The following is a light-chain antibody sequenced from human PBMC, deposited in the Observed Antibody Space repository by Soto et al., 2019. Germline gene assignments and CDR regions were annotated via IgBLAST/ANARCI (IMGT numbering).Light chain of an antibody. CDR3: QQSYSTPYT. J-gene: IGKJ2*01. Sequence: DIQMTQSPSSLSASVGDRVTITCRASQSISSYLNWYQQKPGKAPKLLIYAASSSQSGVPSRFSGSASGTDFTLTISSLQPEDFATYFCQQSYSTPYTFGQGTKLEIK. V-gene: IGKV1-39*01. CDR1: QSISSY. CDR2: AAS.